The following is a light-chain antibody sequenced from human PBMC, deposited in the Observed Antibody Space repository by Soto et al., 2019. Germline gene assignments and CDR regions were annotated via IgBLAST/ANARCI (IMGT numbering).Light chain of an antibody. J-gene: IGLJ7*01. CDR3: CSYAGSYTYVV. V-gene: IGLV2-11*01. Sequence: SALTQPRSVSGSPGQSVTISCTGTSSDVAAYNYVSWYQQHPGKAPKLLICDVSRRPSGVPDRFSGSKSGNTASLTISGLQAEDEADYYCCSYAGSYTYVVFGGGTQLTVL. CDR1: SSDVAAYNY. CDR2: DVS.